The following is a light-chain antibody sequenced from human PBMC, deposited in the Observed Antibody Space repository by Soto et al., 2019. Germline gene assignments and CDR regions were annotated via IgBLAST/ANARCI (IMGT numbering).Light chain of an antibody. Sequence: EIVMTQSPATLSVSPGESATLSCRASQSVSSNFAWYQQKPGQAPRLLIYDASTRATGIPARFSGSESGTEFTLTISSLQSEDFAVYYCQQYNNWPRTFGQGTKVEIK. CDR3: QQYNNWPRT. V-gene: IGKV3-15*01. CDR1: QSVSSN. CDR2: DAS. J-gene: IGKJ1*01.